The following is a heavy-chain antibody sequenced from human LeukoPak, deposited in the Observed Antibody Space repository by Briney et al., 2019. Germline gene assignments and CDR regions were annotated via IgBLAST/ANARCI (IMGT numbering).Heavy chain of an antibody. J-gene: IGHJ4*02. CDR1: GGSISSGSYY. CDR2: IYYSGST. Sequence: PSETLSLTCTVSGGSISSGSYYWSWLRQPPGKGLEWIGYIYYSGSTNYNPSLKSRVTISVDTSKNQFSLKLSSVTAADTAVYYCARHTRWLGQQLVRAFDYWGQGTLVTVSS. CDR3: ARHTRWLGQQLVRAFDY. D-gene: IGHD6-13*01. V-gene: IGHV4-61*01.